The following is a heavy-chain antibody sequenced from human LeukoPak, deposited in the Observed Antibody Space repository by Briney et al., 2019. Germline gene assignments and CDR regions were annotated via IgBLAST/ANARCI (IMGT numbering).Heavy chain of an antibody. J-gene: IGHJ4*02. CDR1: GFIFNEYT. V-gene: IGHV3-43*01. D-gene: IGHD3-22*01. Sequence: GGSLRLSCAASGFIFNEYTMHWVRQAPGKGLEWVCFVSWDGGKIHYADSVKGRFTVSRDNSENSLYLQMNSLRIEDTGFYYCAKGAPYYYDTSGHWDWGQGTLVTVSS. CDR3: AKGAPYYYDTSGHWD. CDR2: VSWDGGKI.